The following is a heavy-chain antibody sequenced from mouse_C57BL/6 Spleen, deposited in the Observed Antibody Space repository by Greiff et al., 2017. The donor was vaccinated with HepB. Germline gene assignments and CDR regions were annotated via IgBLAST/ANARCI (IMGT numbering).Heavy chain of an antibody. V-gene: IGHV1-82*01. CDR2: IYPGDGDT. CDR3: AREGYAMDY. J-gene: IGHJ4*01. Sequence: QVQLQQSGPELVKPGASVKISCKASGYAFSSSWMNWVKQRPGKGLEWIGRIYPGDGDTNYNGKFKGKATLTADKSSSTAYMQLSSLTSEDSAVYYYAREGYAMDYWGQGTSVTVSS. CDR1: GYAFSSSW.